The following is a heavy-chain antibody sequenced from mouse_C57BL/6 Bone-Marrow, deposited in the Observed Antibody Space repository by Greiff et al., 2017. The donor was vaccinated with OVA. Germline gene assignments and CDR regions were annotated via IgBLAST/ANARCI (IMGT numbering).Heavy chain of an antibody. J-gene: IGHJ1*03. D-gene: IGHD1-1*01. CDR1: GFTFSDYG. V-gene: IGHV5-17*01. Sequence: EVHLVESGGGLVKPGGSLKLSCAASGFTFSDYGMHWVRQAPEKGLEWVAYISSGSSNTYYADTVKGRFTISRDNATNTLFLQMTSLRSEDTAMYYCARPYYYGSSWYFDVWGTGTTVTVSS. CDR3: ARPYYYGSSWYFDV. CDR2: ISSGSSNT.